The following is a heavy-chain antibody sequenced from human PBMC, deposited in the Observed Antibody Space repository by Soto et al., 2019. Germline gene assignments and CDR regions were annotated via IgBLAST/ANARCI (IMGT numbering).Heavy chain of an antibody. V-gene: IGHV1-69*01. Sequence: QVLLVQSGAEVREPGSSVNVSCKASGGTFNSYAISWVRQAPGQGLEWMGGIIPDFGTGNSAQKFRGRVSITADASTTTVYMGLSGLTLEDTAVYYCARERGGYNRGDFEFWGQGTQVIVS. D-gene: IGHD1-26*01. CDR1: GGTFNSYA. J-gene: IGHJ4*02. CDR2: IIPDFGTG. CDR3: ARERGGYNRGDFEF.